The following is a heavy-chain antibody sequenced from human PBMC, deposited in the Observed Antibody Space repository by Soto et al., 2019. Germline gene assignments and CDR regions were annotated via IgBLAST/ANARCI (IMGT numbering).Heavy chain of an antibody. CDR2: VNYSGST. J-gene: IGHJ6*02. CDR3: ARRNYFYALDV. V-gene: IGHV4-34*01. Sequence: SETLSLTCAVSGGSFSGYYWGWVRQPPGKGLEWVGEVNYSGSTNYNPSLKRRVTISVDTSKNQVSLKVTSVTAADSAMYYCARRNYFYALDVWGQGTTVTVSS. CDR1: GGSFSGYY.